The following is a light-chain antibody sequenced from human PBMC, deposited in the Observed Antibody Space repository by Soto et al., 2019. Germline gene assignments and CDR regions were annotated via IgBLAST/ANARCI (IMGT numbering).Light chain of an antibody. CDR3: QQRDNWPPWT. CDR1: QSVSSY. J-gene: IGKJ1*01. Sequence: EIVLTQSPATLSLSPGERATLSCRASQSVSSYLAWYQQKPGQAPRLLIYDASNRATGIPARFSGSGSGTDFTRTISSLEPEDFAVYYCQQRDNWPPWTFGQGTKVEIK. CDR2: DAS. V-gene: IGKV3-11*01.